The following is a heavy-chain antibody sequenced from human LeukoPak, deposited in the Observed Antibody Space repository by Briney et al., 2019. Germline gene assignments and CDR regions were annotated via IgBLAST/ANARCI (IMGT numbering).Heavy chain of an antibody. J-gene: IGHJ4*02. CDR3: ARASHWNQLHYFDY. CDR2: IYHSGST. V-gene: IGHV4-34*01. D-gene: IGHD1-1*01. Sequence: PSETLSLTCAVYGGSFSGYYWSWIRQPPGMGLEWIGEIYHSGSTNYNPSLKSRVTISVDTSKNQFSLKLSSVTAADTAVYYCARASHWNQLHYFDYWGQGTLVTVSS. CDR1: GGSFSGYY.